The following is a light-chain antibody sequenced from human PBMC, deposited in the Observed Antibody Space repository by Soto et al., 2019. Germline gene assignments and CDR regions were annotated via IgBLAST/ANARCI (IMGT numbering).Light chain of an antibody. CDR1: QSISSSY. V-gene: IGKV3-20*01. Sequence: EIVLTQSPGTLSLFPGESATLSCRASQSISSSYVAWYQQKPGQPPGLLIYGASSRATGIPDRFSGSGSGTDFTLTITRLESEDFAVYYCQQYGYSTITFGQGTRLEI. CDR2: GAS. CDR3: QQYGYSTIT. J-gene: IGKJ5*01.